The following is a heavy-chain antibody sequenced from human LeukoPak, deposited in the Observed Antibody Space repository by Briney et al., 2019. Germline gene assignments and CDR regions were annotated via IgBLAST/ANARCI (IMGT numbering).Heavy chain of an antibody. CDR3: ARVVAAAGNNWFDP. CDR2: INHSGST. Sequence: SETLSLTCAVYGGSFSGYYWSWIRQPPGKGLEWIGEINHSGSTNYNPSLKSRVTISVDTSKNQFSLKLHSVTAADTAVYYCARVVAAAGNNWFDPWGQGTLVTVSS. J-gene: IGHJ5*02. V-gene: IGHV4-34*01. CDR1: GGSFSGYY. D-gene: IGHD6-13*01.